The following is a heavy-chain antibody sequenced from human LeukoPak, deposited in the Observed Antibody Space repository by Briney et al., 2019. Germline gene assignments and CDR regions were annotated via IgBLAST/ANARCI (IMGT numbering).Heavy chain of an antibody. CDR1: GGTFSSYA. Sequence: SVKVSCKASGGTFSSYAISWVRQAPGQELEWMGGIIPIFGTANFAQKFQGRVTMTRDTSINTAYMELSRLRSDDTAVYYCARGSDDFWSGYSPSYWGQGTLVAVSS. V-gene: IGHV1-69*05. D-gene: IGHD3-3*01. CDR2: IIPIFGTA. J-gene: IGHJ4*02. CDR3: ARGSDDFWSGYSPSY.